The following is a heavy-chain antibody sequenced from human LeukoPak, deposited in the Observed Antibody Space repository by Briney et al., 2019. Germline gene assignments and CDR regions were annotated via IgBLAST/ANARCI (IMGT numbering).Heavy chain of an antibody. D-gene: IGHD4-17*01. Sequence: PSETLSLTCAVSGGSISSSNWWSWVRQPPGKGLEWIGEIYHSGSTNYNPSLKSRVTISVDTSKNQCSLRLSSVTAADTAVYYCARGPTTVTRAFDYWGQGTLVTVSS. V-gene: IGHV4-4*02. CDR1: GGSISSSNW. CDR2: IYHSGST. CDR3: ARGPTTVTRAFDY. J-gene: IGHJ4*02.